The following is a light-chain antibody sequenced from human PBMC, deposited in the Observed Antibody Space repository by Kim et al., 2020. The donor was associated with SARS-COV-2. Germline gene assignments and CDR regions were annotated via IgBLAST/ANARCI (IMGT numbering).Light chain of an antibody. J-gene: IGLJ2*01. CDR1: SLRTYY. CDR3: NSRDNSGDHVV. V-gene: IGLV3-19*01. CDR2: GKN. Sequence: SSELTQDPAVSVALGRTVRITCQGDSLRTYYASWYQQKPGQAPLLVIYGKNNRPSGIPDRFSGSSSGNTASLTVTGAQAVDEADYYCNSRDNSGDHVVFG.